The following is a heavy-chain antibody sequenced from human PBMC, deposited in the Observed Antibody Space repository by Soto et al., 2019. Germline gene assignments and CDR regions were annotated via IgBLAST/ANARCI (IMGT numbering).Heavy chain of an antibody. V-gene: IGHV3-30*18. CDR2: ISYDGSNK. Sequence: GGSLRLSCAASGFTFSSYGMHWVRQAPGKGLEWVAVISYDGSNKYYADSVKGRFTISRDNSKNTLYLQMNSLRAEDTAVYYCAKDHVEYYYGMDVWGQGTTVTVS. J-gene: IGHJ6*02. CDR1: GFTFSSYG. CDR3: AKDHVEYYYGMDV. D-gene: IGHD3-16*01.